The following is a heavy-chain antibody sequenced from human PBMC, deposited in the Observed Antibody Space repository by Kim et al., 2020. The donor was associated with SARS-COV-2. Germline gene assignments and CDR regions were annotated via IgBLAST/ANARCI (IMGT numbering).Heavy chain of an antibody. V-gene: IGHV4-39*01. J-gene: IGHJ5*02. D-gene: IGHD3-10*01. CDR2: IYHSGST. Sequence: SETLSLTCIVSGGSIGRSSQYWGWIRQPPGKGLEWIGTIYHSGSTFYNSSLKSRVTLFVDASKNEFSLKLTSVTAADTAIYYCVKVGIFGEPLYNWFDPWGQGTLVTVSS. CDR3: VKVGIFGEPLYNWFDP. CDR1: GGSIGRSSQY.